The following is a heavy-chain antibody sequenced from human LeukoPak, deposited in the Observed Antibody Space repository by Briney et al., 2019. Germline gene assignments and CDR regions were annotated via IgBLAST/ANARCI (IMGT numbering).Heavy chain of an antibody. CDR2: ISYDGSNK. V-gene: IGHV3-30-3*01. CDR1: GIPLNNFS. Sequence: GSLKPSLASPGIPLNNFSLCLVRQAPGKGLEWVTVISYDGSNKYYTDSVKGRFTISRDNSKNTVYLQMNSLRVEDTAVYYCARGALGYSGYDQTFDYWAQGTLVTVSS. J-gene: IGHJ4*02. CDR3: ARGALGYSGYDQTFDY. D-gene: IGHD5-12*01.